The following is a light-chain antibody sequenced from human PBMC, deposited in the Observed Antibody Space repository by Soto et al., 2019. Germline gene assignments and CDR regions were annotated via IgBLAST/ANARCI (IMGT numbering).Light chain of an antibody. V-gene: IGKV3-20*01. CDR2: GAS. J-gene: IGKJ2*01. Sequence: EIVLTQSPGTLSLSPGERATLSCRASQSVTSSYLAWYQQKPGQAPRLLIYGASSRATGIPDRFSGSGSGTDFHLTISRREPEDFAVYYCQQYGSSPLYTFGQGTKLEIK. CDR3: QQYGSSPLYT. CDR1: QSVTSSY.